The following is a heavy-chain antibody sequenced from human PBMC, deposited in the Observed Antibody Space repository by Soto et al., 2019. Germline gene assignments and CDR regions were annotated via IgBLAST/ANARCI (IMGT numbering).Heavy chain of an antibody. Sequence: GGSLRLSCAASGFTFSSYAMSWVRQAPGKGLEWVSAISGSGGSTYYADSVKGRFTISRDNSKNTLYLQMNSLRAEDTAVYYCAKVRVEYCSSTSCYPGGNWFDPWGQGTLVTVSS. CDR3: AKVRVEYCSSTSCYPGGNWFDP. D-gene: IGHD2-2*01. V-gene: IGHV3-23*01. J-gene: IGHJ5*02. CDR2: ISGSGGST. CDR1: GFTFSSYA.